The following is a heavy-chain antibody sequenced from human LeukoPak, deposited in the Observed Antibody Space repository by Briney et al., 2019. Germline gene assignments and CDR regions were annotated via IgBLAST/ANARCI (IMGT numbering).Heavy chain of an antibody. Sequence: ASVKVSCKASGYTFTSYYMHWVRQAPGQGLEWMGIINPSGGSTSYAQKFQGRVTMTRDTSTSTVYMELSSLRSEDTAVYYCARDLRGYGSGPQTPYYYYGMDVWGQGTTVTVSS. D-gene: IGHD3-10*01. V-gene: IGHV1-46*01. CDR1: GYTFTSYY. J-gene: IGHJ6*02. CDR3: ARDLRGYGSGPQTPYYYYGMDV. CDR2: INPSGGST.